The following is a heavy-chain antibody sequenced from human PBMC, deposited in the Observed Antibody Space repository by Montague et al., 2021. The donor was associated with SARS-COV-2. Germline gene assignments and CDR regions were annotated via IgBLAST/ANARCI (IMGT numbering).Heavy chain of an antibody. D-gene: IGHD3-16*02. J-gene: IGHJ3*02. Sequence: SLRLSCAASGFTFSNYDMNWVRQAPGKGPEWISYISTSAYTTSYAGSVKGRFTISRDYAKNSLYLQMNSLRVEDTAVYYCTRDYRSIVRDGLDIWGQGTKVTVSS. CDR1: GFTFSNYD. V-gene: IGHV3-48*03. CDR3: TRDYRSIVRDGLDI. CDR2: ISTSAYTT.